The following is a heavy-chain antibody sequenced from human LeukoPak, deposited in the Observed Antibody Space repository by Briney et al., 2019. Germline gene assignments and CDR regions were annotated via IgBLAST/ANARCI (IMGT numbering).Heavy chain of an antibody. D-gene: IGHD6-13*01. CDR3: ARDGKGIAADATRY. CDR2: IKQYGSEK. V-gene: IGHV3-7*01. Sequence: GGALRLSCAASGFTFSSYWMSWVRQAPGKGLEGVAHIKQYGSEKYYVDSGKGRFTISRDNAKNSLDLKMNSMRAEDTAVYYCARDGKGIAADATRYWGQGTLVTVSS. J-gene: IGHJ4*02. CDR1: GFTFSSYW.